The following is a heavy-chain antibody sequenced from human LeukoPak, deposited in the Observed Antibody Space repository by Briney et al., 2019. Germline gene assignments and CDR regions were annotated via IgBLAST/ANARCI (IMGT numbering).Heavy chain of an antibody. CDR3: ARVDSGHDYGTS. D-gene: IGHD5-12*01. CDR1: GYTFTAYY. Sequence: GASVKVSCKASGYTFTAYYMHWVRQVPGQGLEWMGRINPNSGDTDYAQKFQGRVIMTRDTSISTAYMEVSRLRSDDTAVYYCARVDSGHDYGTSWGQGTTVTVSS. J-gene: IGHJ3*01. V-gene: IGHV1-2*06. CDR2: INPNSGDT.